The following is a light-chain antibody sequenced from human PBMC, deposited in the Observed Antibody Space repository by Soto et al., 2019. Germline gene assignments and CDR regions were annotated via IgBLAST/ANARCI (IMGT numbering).Light chain of an antibody. Sequence: EIVMTQSPATLSVSPGERVTLSCRASQSVSRFLAWYQQKPGQAPRLLIYGASTRATGIPARFSGSGSGTEFTLTISSLQSEDFAVYYCQQYNNWPPMYTFGQGTKLEIK. CDR1: QSVSRF. CDR3: QQYNNWPPMYT. CDR2: GAS. J-gene: IGKJ2*01. V-gene: IGKV3-15*01.